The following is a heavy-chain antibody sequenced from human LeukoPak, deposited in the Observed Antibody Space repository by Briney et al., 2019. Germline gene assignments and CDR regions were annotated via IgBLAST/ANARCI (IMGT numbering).Heavy chain of an antibody. V-gene: IGHV1-2*02. CDR2: ITLHSGDT. Sequence: AASVKVSCKASGHTLTVHYIHWVRQGPGQGLEWLGWITLHSGDTHYAQKYQGRPTMTSDTSISTGYMELSRLQFDDTAVYYCAREGQLGLDNWGQGTLVTVSS. D-gene: IGHD1-1*01. J-gene: IGHJ1*01. CDR1: GHTLTVHY. CDR3: AREGQLGLDN.